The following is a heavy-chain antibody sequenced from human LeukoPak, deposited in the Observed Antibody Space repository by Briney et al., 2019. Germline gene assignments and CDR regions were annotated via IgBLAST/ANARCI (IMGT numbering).Heavy chain of an antibody. V-gene: IGHV3-9*01. CDR2: ISWNSGSI. CDR3: AKGSGIAVAGYFDY. D-gene: IGHD6-19*01. Sequence: GGSLRLSCAASGFTFDDYAMHWVRQAPGKGLEWVSGISWNSGSIGYADSVKGRFTISRVNAKNSLYLQMNSLRAEDTALYYCAKGSGIAVAGYFDYWGQGTLVTVSS. CDR1: GFTFDDYA. J-gene: IGHJ4*02.